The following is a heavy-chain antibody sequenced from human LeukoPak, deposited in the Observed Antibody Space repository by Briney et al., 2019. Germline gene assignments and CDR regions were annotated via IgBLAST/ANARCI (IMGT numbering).Heavy chain of an antibody. Sequence: GGSLRLSCAASGFTFDDYTMHWVRQAPGKGLERVSLISWDGGSTYYADSVKGRFTISRDNSKNSLYLQMNSLRTEDTALYYCARRGSSGWYALDYWGQGTLVTVSS. J-gene: IGHJ4*02. D-gene: IGHD6-19*01. CDR3: ARRGSSGWYALDY. V-gene: IGHV3-43*01. CDR2: ISWDGGST. CDR1: GFTFDDYT.